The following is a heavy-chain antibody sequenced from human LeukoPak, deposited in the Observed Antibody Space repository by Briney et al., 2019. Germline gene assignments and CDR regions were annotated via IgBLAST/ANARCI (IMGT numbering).Heavy chain of an antibody. CDR2: ISAYNGNT. CDR3: ARDNSRGVRGVMGY. V-gene: IGHV1-18*01. D-gene: IGHD3-10*01. CDR1: GYTFTSYG. Sequence: ASVKVSCKASGYTFTSYGISWVRQAPGQGLEWMGWISAYNGNTNYAQKLQGRVTMTTDTSTSTAYMELRSLRSDDTAVYYCARDNSRGVRGVMGYWGQGTLVTVSS. J-gene: IGHJ4*02.